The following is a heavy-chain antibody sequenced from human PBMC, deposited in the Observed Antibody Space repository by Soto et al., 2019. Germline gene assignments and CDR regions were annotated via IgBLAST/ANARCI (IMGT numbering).Heavy chain of an antibody. J-gene: IGHJ4*02. V-gene: IGHV3-23*01. D-gene: IGHD3-9*01. CDR2: ISGSGGST. Sequence: GGSLRLSCAASGFTFSSYAMSWVRQAPGKGLEWVSAISGSGGSTYYADSVKGRFTISRDNSKNTLYLQMNSLRAEDTAVYYCAKASAYYDILTGPSGFDYWGQGTLVTVS. CDR3: AKASAYYDILTGPSGFDY. CDR1: GFTFSSYA.